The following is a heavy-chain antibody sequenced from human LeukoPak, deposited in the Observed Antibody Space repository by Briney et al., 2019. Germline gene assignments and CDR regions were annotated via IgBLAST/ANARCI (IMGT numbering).Heavy chain of an antibody. Sequence: GGSLRLSCAASGLTFNSYWMHWVRQVAGKGLVWVARINGDASNTTYADSVKGRFTISRDSSKNTLYLQMNSLGGEDTALYYCAKGRWGLTINNFDLWGQGTMVTVSS. CDR1: GLTFNSYW. D-gene: IGHD2-21*02. CDR2: INGDASNT. V-gene: IGHV3-74*03. CDR3: AKGRWGLTINNFDL. J-gene: IGHJ3*01.